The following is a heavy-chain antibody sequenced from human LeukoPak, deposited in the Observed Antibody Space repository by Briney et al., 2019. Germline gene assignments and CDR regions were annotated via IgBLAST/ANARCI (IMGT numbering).Heavy chain of an antibody. CDR3: ARGSSSWSEFDY. D-gene: IGHD6-13*01. CDR1: GFTVSSNY. CDR2: IYSGGST. Sequence: GGSLRLSCAASGFTVSSNYMSWVRQAPGKGLEWVSVIYSGGSTYYEDSVKGRFTISRDNSKNTLYLQMNSLRAEDTAVYYCARGSSSWSEFDYWGQGTLVTVSS. V-gene: IGHV3-66*02. J-gene: IGHJ4*02.